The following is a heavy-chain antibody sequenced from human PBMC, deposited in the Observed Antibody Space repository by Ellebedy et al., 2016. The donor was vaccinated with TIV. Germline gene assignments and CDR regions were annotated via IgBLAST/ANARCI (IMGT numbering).Heavy chain of an antibody. CDR2: VSGGSSSI. CDR1: GFTFSGYT. Sequence: GGSLRLSXAGSGFTFSGYTMSWVRQAPGKGLEWVSFVSGGSSSIYFADSVKGRFTMSRDNAKNSLYLQMNSLRVKDTAVYYCAKDGGYGSGWPVADHWGQGTLVTVSS. CDR3: AKDGGYGSGWPVADH. J-gene: IGHJ4*02. V-gene: IGHV3-48*04. D-gene: IGHD6-19*01.